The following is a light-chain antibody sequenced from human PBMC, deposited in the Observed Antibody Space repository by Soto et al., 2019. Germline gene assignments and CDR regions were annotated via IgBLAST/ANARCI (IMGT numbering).Light chain of an antibody. CDR1: QTISSW. V-gene: IGKV1-5*03. J-gene: IGKJ1*01. Sequence: DVHMTQSPSTLSGSVGDRVSITCQASQTISSWLAWYQQKKGKAPKILIYKASTLKSGVPSRFRGSGSGTEFTLSISRLQPDDFETYYCQHYNSYSEAFGQGTKVDI. CDR3: QHYNSYSEA. CDR2: KAS.